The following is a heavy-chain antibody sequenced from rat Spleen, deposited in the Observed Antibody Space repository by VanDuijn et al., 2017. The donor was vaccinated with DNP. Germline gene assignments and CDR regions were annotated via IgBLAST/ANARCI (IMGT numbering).Heavy chain of an antibody. J-gene: IGHJ2*01. Sequence: QVQLKESGPGLVQPSQTLSLTCTVSGFSLTNYHVDWVRQPPGKGLEWMGVMWTGGSTEYNSALKSRLSITRDTSNSQVFLKMNSLQTEDTATYYCARSYSGYKAYFDFWGQGVVVTVSS. CDR3: ARSYSGYKAYFDF. CDR1: GFSLTNYH. V-gene: IGHV2-30*01. CDR2: MWTGGST. D-gene: IGHD1-9*01.